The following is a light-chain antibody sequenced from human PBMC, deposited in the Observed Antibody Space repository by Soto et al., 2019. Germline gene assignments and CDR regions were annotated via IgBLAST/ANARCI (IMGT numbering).Light chain of an antibody. CDR3: QQYSKWPLT. V-gene: IGKV3-15*01. J-gene: IGKJ4*01. Sequence: EIVLTQSPATLSVSPGERVTLSCRASQSVSSYLAWYQQKPGQAPRLLIYGASTGATGIPARFSGSGSGTEFILTISSLQSEEFAVYYCQQYSKWPLTFGGGTKVDIK. CDR1: QSVSSY. CDR2: GAS.